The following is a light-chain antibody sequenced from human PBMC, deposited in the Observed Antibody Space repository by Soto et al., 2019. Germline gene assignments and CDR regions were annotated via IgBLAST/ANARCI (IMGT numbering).Light chain of an antibody. CDR1: KNDIGVYDF. V-gene: IGLV2-8*01. Sequence: QSVLTQPPSASVSPGQSVTISCTGTKNDIGVYDFVSWYQHHPGKAPRLIIYEVVQRPSGVPDRFSGSKSGNTASLTVSGLRAADEADYFCKSYAGSNTYVFGSGTKVTVL. CDR2: EVV. CDR3: KSYAGSNTYV. J-gene: IGLJ1*01.